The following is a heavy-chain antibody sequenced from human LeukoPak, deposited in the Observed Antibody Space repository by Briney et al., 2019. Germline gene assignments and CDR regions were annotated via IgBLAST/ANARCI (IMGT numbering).Heavy chain of an antibody. V-gene: IGHV3-30-3*01. Sequence: GRSLRLSCAASGFTFSSYAMHWVRQAPGKGLEWVAVISYDGSNKYYADSVKGRFTISRDNSKNTLYLQMNSLRAEDTAVYYCARDLKADAFDIWGQGTMVTVSS. CDR3: ARDLKADAFDI. CDR1: GFTFSSYA. CDR2: ISYDGSNK. J-gene: IGHJ3*02.